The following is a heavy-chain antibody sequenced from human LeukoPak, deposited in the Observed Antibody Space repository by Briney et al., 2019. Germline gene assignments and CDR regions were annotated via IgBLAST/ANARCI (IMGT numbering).Heavy chain of an antibody. J-gene: IGHJ5*02. CDR1: GYTFSDYY. CDR2: INPNSGGT. CDR3: ARGQLVNDWFDP. V-gene: IGHV1-2*06. Sequence: RASVTVSCKASGYTFSDYYIHWVRQAPGQGLEWMGRINPNSGGTNFAQNFQGRVTMTRDTSISTAYMELSTLTSDDTAVYYCARGQLVNDWFDPWGQGTLVTVSS. D-gene: IGHD6-6*01.